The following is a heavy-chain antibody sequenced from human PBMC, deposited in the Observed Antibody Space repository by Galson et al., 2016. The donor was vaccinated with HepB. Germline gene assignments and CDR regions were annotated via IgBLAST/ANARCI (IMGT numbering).Heavy chain of an antibody. V-gene: IGHV3-23*01. Sequence: SLRLSCAASGFTFSSYAMSWVRQAPGKGLEWVSAISGSGGSTYYADSVKGRFTISRDNSKTTLYLQMNSLRAEDTAVYYCARYYDILTGYSNYGMDVWGQGTTVTVSS. CDR1: GFTFSSYA. J-gene: IGHJ6*02. CDR2: ISGSGGST. D-gene: IGHD3-9*01. CDR3: ARYYDILTGYSNYGMDV.